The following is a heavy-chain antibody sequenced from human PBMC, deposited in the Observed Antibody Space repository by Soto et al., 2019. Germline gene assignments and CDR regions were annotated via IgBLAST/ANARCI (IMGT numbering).Heavy chain of an antibody. CDR2: ITWNSGTI. CDR3: AKDHXGSAIYGMDV. D-gene: IGHD3-10*01. Sequence: EVQLVESGGGLVQPGRSLRLSCAASGFTFDDYAMHWVRQTPGKGLEWVSGITWNSGTIGYADSVKGRFTISRDNGKNSLYLQMNSLRPEDTALYYCAKDHXGSAIYGMDVWGQGTTVTVSS. J-gene: IGHJ6*02. V-gene: IGHV3-9*01. CDR1: GFTFDDYA.